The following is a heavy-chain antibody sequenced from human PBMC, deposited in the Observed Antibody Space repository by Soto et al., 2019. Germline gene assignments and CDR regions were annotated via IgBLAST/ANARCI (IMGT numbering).Heavy chain of an antibody. CDR1: GFTFSSYA. CDR3: AKDGYSSSWDLDNWFDP. CDR2: ISGSGGST. D-gene: IGHD6-13*01. J-gene: IGHJ5*02. V-gene: IGHV3-23*01. Sequence: GGSLRLSCAASGFTFSSYAMGWVRQAPGKGLEWVSAISGSGGSTYYADSVKGWFTISKDNSKNTLHLQMNSLRAEDTAVYYCAKDGYSSSWDLDNWFDPWGQGTLVTVSS.